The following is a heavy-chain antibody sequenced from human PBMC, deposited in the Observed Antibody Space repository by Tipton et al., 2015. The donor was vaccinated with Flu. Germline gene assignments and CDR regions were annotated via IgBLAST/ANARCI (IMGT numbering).Heavy chain of an antibody. V-gene: IGHV4-4*07. CDR1: GGSISSYY. CDR2: IYTSGST. CDR3: AREYNCNPWPNYYYGMDV. J-gene: IGHJ6*02. Sequence: TLSLTCTVSGGSISSYYWSWIRQPAGKGLEWIGRIYTSGSTNYNPSLKSRVTMSVDTSKNQFSLKLSSVTAADTAVYYCAREYNCNPWPNYYYGMDVWGQGTTVTVSS. D-gene: IGHD1-20*01.